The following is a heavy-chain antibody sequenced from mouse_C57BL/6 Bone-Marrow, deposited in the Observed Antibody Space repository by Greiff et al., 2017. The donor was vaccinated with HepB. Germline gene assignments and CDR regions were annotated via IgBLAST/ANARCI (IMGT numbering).Heavy chain of an antibody. J-gene: IGHJ2*01. CDR3: ARLLSDYFDY. D-gene: IGHD1-1*01. CDR1: GFTFTDYY. V-gene: IGHV7-3*01. CDR2: IRNKANGYTT. Sequence: EVKLVDSGGGLVQPGGSLSLSCAASGFTFTDYYMSWVRQPPGKALEWLGFIRNKANGYTTEYSASVKGRFTISRDNSQSILYLQMNALRAEDSATYYCARLLSDYFDYWGQGTTLTVSS.